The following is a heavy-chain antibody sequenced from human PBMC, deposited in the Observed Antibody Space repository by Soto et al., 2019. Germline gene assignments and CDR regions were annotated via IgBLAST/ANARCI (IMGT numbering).Heavy chain of an antibody. V-gene: IGHV1-3*05. CDR1: GYTITDSA. J-gene: IGHJ5*02. CDR2: INAGNGDT. D-gene: IGHD5-18*01. CDR3: ARDRGYTYGYWGWFDP. Sequence: QVHFVQSGAEEKKPGASVKVSCKASGYTITDSAIQWVRQAPGQRLEWMGWINAGNGDTKYSQKFQGRVTITRDTSANTAYMELSSLTSEDTAVYYCARDRGYTYGYWGWFDPWGQGTLVTVSS.